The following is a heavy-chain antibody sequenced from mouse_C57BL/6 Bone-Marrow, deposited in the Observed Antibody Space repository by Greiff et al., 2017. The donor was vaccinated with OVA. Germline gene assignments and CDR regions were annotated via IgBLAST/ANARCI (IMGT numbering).Heavy chain of an antibody. CDR1: GYTFTSYW. J-gene: IGHJ3*01. V-gene: IGHV1-69*01. CDR2: IDPSDSYT. CDR3: ARPIYDCDVAY. Sequence: VQLQQPGAELVMPGASVKLSCKASGYTFTSYWMHWVKQRPGQGLEWIGEIDPSDSYTNYNQKFKGKSTLTVDKSSSTAYMQLSSLTSEDSAVYYCARPIYDCDVAYWGQGTLVTVSA. D-gene: IGHD2-4*01.